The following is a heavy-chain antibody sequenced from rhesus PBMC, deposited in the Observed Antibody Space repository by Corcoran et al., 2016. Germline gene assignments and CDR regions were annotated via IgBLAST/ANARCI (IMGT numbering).Heavy chain of an antibody. CDR3: ARSRYGSNYDYFDY. Sequence: EVQLVESGGGLAKPGGSPRLSCAASGFSFSDYYMYWVRQAPGKGLEWVAGISYTGGNTYYADAEKGRFTISRDNSKNMLYLQMNNLKWEDTAVYYCARSRYGSNYDYFDYWGQGVLVTVSS. J-gene: IGHJ4*01. CDR1: GFSFSDYY. CDR2: ISYTGGNT. V-gene: IGHV3S18*01. D-gene: IGHD4-29*01.